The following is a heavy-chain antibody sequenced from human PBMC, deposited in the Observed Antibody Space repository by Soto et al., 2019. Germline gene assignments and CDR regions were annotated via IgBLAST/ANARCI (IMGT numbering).Heavy chain of an antibody. CDR1: GFTLSNYA. CDR2: ISSNGVGT. J-gene: IGHJ6*03. Sequence: EVQVVESGGGLAQPGGSLRLSCVVSGFTLSNYAMDWVRQAPGKGLEYVSGISSNGVGTYYATSVKDRFSISRDNSKNTLYLQVGSLRPEDMAVSYCARRARPDFYYMDVCGKGTTVTVSS. V-gene: IGHV3-64*01. CDR3: ARRARPDFYYMDV. D-gene: IGHD6-6*01.